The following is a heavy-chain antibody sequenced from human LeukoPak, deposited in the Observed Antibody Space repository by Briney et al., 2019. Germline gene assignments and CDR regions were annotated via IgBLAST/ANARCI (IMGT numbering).Heavy chain of an antibody. CDR3: ARGASIPDYYYGMDV. CDR2: IYYSGST. D-gene: IGHD2-21*01. V-gene: IGHV4-59*07. CDR1: GGSISSYY. J-gene: IGHJ6*02. Sequence: SDTLSLTCTVSGGSISSYYGSWVRQPPGKGLEWVGDIYYSGSTNYNPSLKSRVTISVDTSKNQFSLKLSSVTAADTAVYYCARGASIPDYYYGMDVWGQGTTVTVSS.